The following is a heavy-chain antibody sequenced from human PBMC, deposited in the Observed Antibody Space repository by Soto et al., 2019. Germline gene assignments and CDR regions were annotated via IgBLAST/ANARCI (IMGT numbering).Heavy chain of an antibody. CDR2: ISGSGGST. Sequence: PVGSLRLSCAASGFTFSSYAMSWVRQAPGKGLEWVSAISGSGGSTYYADSVKGRFTISRDNSKNTLYLQVNSLRAEDTAVYYCAKDPITIFGVVPDFDYWGQGTLVTVSS. J-gene: IGHJ4*02. CDR3: AKDPITIFGVVPDFDY. V-gene: IGHV3-23*01. D-gene: IGHD3-3*01. CDR1: GFTFSSYA.